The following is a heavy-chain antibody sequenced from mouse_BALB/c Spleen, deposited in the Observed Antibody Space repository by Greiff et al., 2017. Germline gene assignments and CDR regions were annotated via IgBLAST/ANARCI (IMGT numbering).Heavy chain of an antibody. J-gene: IGHJ2*01. CDR1: GYSFTSGYY. CDR2: ISYDGSN. CDR3: TRELWLLGFDY. V-gene: IGHV3-6*02. D-gene: IGHD2-3*01. Sequence: EVKLMESGPGLVKPSQSLSITCSVSGYSFTSGYYWYWIRQFPGNKLEWMGYISYDGSNNYNPSLKNRISITRDTSKNQYFLKLNSVTTEDTATYYCTRELWLLGFDYWGQGTTLTVSA.